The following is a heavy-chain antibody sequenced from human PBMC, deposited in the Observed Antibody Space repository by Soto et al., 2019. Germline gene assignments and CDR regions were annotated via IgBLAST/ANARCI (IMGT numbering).Heavy chain of an antibody. CDR3: ASPVTNYGDFVGPFDY. CDR2: LSPDGRST. V-gene: IGHV3-74*01. CDR1: GFTFSDYW. Sequence: EVQLVESGGGLVQPGGSLRLSCAASGFTFSDYWMHWLRQAPGKGLVGVSRLSPDGRSTSYADSVKGRFTISRDNAKNTLYLQMNSLRAEDTAVYYCASPVTNYGDFVGPFDYWGQGALVTVSS. D-gene: IGHD4-17*01. J-gene: IGHJ4*02.